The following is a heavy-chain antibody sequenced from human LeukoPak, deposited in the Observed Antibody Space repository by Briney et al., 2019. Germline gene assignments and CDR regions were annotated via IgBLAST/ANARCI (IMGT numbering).Heavy chain of an antibody. D-gene: IGHD6-19*01. J-gene: IGHJ4*02. V-gene: IGHV1-18*01. Sequence: ASVKVSCKTSGYTFTTYGISWVRQAPGQGLEWMGWISAYNRNTNYAQKLQGRVTMTTDTSTSTAYMELRSLRSDDTAVYYCARGMSQWLVTPFDYWGQGTLVTVSS. CDR2: ISAYNRNT. CDR1: GYTFTTYG. CDR3: ARGMSQWLVTPFDY.